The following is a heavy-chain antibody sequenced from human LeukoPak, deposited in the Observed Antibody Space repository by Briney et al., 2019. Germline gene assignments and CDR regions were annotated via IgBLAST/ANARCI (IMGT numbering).Heavy chain of an antibody. Sequence: ASVKVSCKASGYIFSTYGINWVRQAPGQGLEWMGWISAYNGDTNYAQKFQGRVTITADESTSTAYMELSSLRSEDTAVYYCASSWDSSGYYSGYFDYWGQGTLVTVSS. V-gene: IGHV1-18*01. CDR3: ASSWDSSGYYSGYFDY. D-gene: IGHD3-22*01. J-gene: IGHJ4*02. CDR1: GYIFSTYG. CDR2: ISAYNGDT.